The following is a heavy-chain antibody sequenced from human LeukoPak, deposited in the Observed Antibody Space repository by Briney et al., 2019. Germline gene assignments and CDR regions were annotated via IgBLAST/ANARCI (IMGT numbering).Heavy chain of an antibody. CDR3: AGGPTTVVNYAFDI. V-gene: IGHV4-59*01. CDR2: IYHSGST. J-gene: IGHJ3*02. Sequence: PSETLSLTCTVSGGSISGYYWSWIRQPPGKGLEWIGYIYHSGSTNFNPSLKGRVTISVDTSKKQFSLKLSSVTAADTAVYFCAGGPTTVVNYAFDIWGQGTMVTVSS. D-gene: IGHD4-23*01. CDR1: GGSISGYY.